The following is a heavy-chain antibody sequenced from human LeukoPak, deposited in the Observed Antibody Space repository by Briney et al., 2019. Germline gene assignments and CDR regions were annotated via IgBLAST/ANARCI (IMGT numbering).Heavy chain of an antibody. V-gene: IGHV4-39*01. D-gene: IGHD4-17*01. J-gene: IGHJ4*02. Sequence: SETLSLTCTVSGGSISSSSYYWGWIRQPPGKGLGWIGSIYYSGSTYYNPSLKSRVTISVDTSKNQFSLKLSSVTAADTAVYYCARASRNYGDYVNFDYWGQGTLVTVSS. CDR2: IYYSGST. CDR3: ARASRNYGDYVNFDY. CDR1: GGSISSSSYY.